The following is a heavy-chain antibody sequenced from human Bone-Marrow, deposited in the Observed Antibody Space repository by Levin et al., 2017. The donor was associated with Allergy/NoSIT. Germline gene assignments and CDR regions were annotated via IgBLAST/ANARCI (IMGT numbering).Heavy chain of an antibody. Sequence: LSLTCAPSGFSFSSYWMNWVRQAPGKGLEWVGNINPDGSVKYSVDSVKGRFTISRDNAKNSLFLQMSSLRAEDTAVYYCSRDFNYAEDYWGQGTLVTVSS. D-gene: IGHD2-2*01. J-gene: IGHJ4*02. V-gene: IGHV3-7*01. CDR3: SRDFNYAEDY. CDR1: GFSFSSYW. CDR2: INPDGSVK.